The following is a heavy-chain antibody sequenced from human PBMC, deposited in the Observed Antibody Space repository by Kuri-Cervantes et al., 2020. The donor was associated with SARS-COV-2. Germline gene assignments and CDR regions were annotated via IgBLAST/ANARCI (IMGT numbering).Heavy chain of an antibody. Sequence: GGSLRLSCATSGFTFTSYAMSWVRQAPGKGLEWVSTISGGGGSTYYADSVEGRFTISRDSSKNTLYLQMNSLRAEDTAVYYCARAGGVWGQGTLVTVSS. J-gene: IGHJ4*02. CDR2: ISGGGGST. D-gene: IGHD1-14*01. V-gene: IGHV3-23*01. CDR3: ARAGGV. CDR1: GFTFTSYA.